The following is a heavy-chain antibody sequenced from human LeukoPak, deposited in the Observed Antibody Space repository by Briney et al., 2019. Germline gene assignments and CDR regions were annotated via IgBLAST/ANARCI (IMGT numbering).Heavy chain of an antibody. CDR3: ARDSVWFGESHDAFDI. J-gene: IGHJ3*02. Sequence: PSETLSLTCAVYGGSFSGYYWSWIRQPPGKGLDWIGEINHSGSTNYNPSLESRITISVDTSKNQFSLKLGSVTAADTAVYYCARDSVWFGESHDAFDIWGQGTMVTVSS. D-gene: IGHD3-10*01. CDR1: GGSFSGYY. V-gene: IGHV4-34*01. CDR2: INHSGST.